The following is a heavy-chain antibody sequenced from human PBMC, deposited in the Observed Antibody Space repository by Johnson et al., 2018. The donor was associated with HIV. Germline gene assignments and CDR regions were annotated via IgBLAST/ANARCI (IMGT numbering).Heavy chain of an antibody. D-gene: IGHD5-24*01. CDR1: GFTVSSNE. Sequence: VHLVESGGGLVQPGRSLRLSCAASGFTVSSNEMSWVRQAPGKGLEWVANIKQDGSEKYYVDSVKGRFTISRDNAKNSLYLQMNSLRAEDTAVYYCAREVRRWLQFDAFDIWGQGTMVTVSS. CDR2: IKQDGSEK. CDR3: AREVRRWLQFDAFDI. J-gene: IGHJ3*02. V-gene: IGHV3-7*01.